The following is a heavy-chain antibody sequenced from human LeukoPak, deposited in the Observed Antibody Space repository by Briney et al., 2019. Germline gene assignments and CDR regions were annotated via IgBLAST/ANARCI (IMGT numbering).Heavy chain of an antibody. D-gene: IGHD3-22*01. CDR1: GFTFSDYY. J-gene: IGHJ3*02. CDR2: ISSSGSTI. CDR3: ARDSGSGYYRDAFDI. Sequence: GGSLSLSCAASGFTFSDYYMSWIRQAPGKGLEWVSYISSSGSTIYYADSVKGRFTISRDNAKNSLYLQMNSLRAEDTAVYYCARDSGSGYYRDAFDIWGQGTMVTVSS. V-gene: IGHV3-11*01.